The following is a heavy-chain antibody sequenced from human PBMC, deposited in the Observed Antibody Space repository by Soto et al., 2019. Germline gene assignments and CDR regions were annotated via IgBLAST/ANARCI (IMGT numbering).Heavy chain of an antibody. D-gene: IGHD1-1*01. CDR2: ISGSGGST. J-gene: IGHJ6*02. CDR1: GFTFSSYA. V-gene: IGHV3-23*01. CDR3: AKVPPGTSGGWYYYYGMDV. Sequence: LRLSCAASGFTFSSYAMSWVRQAPGKGLEWVSAISGSGGSTYYADSVKGRFTISRDNSKNTLYLQMNSLRAEDTAVYYCAKVPPGTSGGWYYYYGMDVWGQGTKVTVSS.